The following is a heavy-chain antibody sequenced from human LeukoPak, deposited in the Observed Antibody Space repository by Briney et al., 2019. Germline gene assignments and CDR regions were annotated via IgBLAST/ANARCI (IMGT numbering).Heavy chain of an antibody. CDR2: INPNSGGT. Sequence: ASVKVSCKASGYTFTGYYMHWVRQAPGQGLEWMGWINPNSGGTNYAQKLQGRVTMTRDTSISTAYMELSRLRSDDTAVYYCARDLGYYDSSGYRPNWFDPWGQGTLVTVSS. J-gene: IGHJ5*02. CDR1: GYTFTGYY. D-gene: IGHD3-22*01. CDR3: ARDLGYYDSSGYRPNWFDP. V-gene: IGHV1-2*02.